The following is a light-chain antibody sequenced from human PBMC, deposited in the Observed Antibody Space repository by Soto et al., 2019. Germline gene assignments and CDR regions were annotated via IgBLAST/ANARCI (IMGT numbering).Light chain of an antibody. CDR2: DAS. Sequence: DIQMTQSPSSLSASVGDRVTITCQASQDISNYINWYQQKPGKAPKLLIYDASNLETGVPSRFSGSGSGTDFTFTISSLQPEDIATYYCQQYKHLITFGQGTRLEIK. V-gene: IGKV1-33*01. CDR1: QDISNY. CDR3: QQYKHLIT. J-gene: IGKJ5*01.